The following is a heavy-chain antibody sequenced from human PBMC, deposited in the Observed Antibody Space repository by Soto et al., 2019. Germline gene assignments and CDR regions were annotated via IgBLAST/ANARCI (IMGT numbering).Heavy chain of an antibody. CDR2: MSSDGSKI. CDR1: GFDFTYYA. V-gene: IGHV3-30*18. Sequence: QVQLVESGGGAVQPGESLRLSCVASGFDFTYYAMHWVRQAPGKGLESVAVMSSDGSKIHHTDSVKGRFTISRDNSKNTLYLQMNSRRKEDTAVYFCAKDEGVGGTLGLFDYWGQEPWSPSPQ. D-gene: IGHD1-26*01. J-gene: IGHJ4*01. CDR3: AKDEGVGGTLGLFDY.